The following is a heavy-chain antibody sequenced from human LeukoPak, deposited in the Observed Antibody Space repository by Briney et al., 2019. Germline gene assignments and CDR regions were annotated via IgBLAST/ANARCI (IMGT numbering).Heavy chain of an antibody. J-gene: IGHJ6*02. CDR2: IYTSGST. CDR1: GGPISSSSYY. CDR3: ARGIDNSSSWFLYYYYGMDV. D-gene: IGHD6-13*01. Sequence: SETLSLTCTVSGGPISSSSYYWGWIRQPAGKGLEWIGRIYTSGSTNYNPSLKSRVTISVDTSKNQFSLKLSSVTAADTAVYYCARGIDNSSSWFLYYYYGMDVWGQGTTVTVSS. V-gene: IGHV4-61*02.